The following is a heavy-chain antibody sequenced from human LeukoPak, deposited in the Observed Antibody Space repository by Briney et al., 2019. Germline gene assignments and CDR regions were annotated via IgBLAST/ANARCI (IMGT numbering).Heavy chain of an antibody. D-gene: IGHD6-19*01. J-gene: IGHJ5*02. CDR2: IYSGST. Sequence: SQTLSFTCTVSGGSISSGGYYWSWIRQPPGKGLEWIGYIYSGSTNYNPSLKSRVTISVDTSKNQFSLKLRSVTAADTAVYYCARDRRQWLRGPFDPWGQGTLVTVSS. V-gene: IGHV4-61*08. CDR3: ARDRRQWLRGPFDP. CDR1: GGSISSGGYY.